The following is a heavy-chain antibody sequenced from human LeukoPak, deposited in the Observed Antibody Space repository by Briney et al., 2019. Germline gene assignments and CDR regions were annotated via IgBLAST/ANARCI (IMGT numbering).Heavy chain of an antibody. CDR3: ARLSRIATAGAYSYHSLDI. Sequence: PSETLSLTCTVSGGSINDQAWCWIRHPPGGGLEWIGCVYYTGSSEYNASLKRRLTISTDTSNNQLSLKVTSVTAADTAIYSCARLSRIATAGAYSYHSLDIWGQGTTVTVSS. CDR2: VYYTGSS. V-gene: IGHV4-59*11. CDR1: GGSINDQA. D-gene: IGHD6-13*01. J-gene: IGHJ6*02.